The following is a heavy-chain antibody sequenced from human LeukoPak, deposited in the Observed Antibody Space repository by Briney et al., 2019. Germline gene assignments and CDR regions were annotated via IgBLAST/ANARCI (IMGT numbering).Heavy chain of an antibody. CDR3: ASLIFRGPYYYYYYMDV. D-gene: IGHD3-10*01. V-gene: IGHV3-48*04. J-gene: IGHJ6*03. CDR1: GFTFSSYS. Sequence: WGSLRLSCAASGFTFSSYSMNWVRQAPGKGLEWVSYISSSSSTIYYADSVKGRFTISRDNAKNTLYLQMNSLRAEDTAVYYCASLIFRGPYYYYYYMDVWGKGTTVTVSS. CDR2: ISSSSSTI.